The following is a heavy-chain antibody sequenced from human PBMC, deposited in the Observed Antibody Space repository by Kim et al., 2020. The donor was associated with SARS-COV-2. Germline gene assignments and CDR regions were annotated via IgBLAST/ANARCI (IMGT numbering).Heavy chain of an antibody. D-gene: IGHD5-18*01. Sequence: YNPSLRSRVTISVDTSKNQFSLKLSSVTAADTAVYYCARDEDTAMAPFDYWGQGTLVTVSS. J-gene: IGHJ4*02. CDR3: ARDEDTAMAPFDY. V-gene: IGHV4-39*07.